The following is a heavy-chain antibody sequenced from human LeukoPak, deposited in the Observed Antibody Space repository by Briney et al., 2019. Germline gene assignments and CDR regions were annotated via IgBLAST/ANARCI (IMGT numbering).Heavy chain of an antibody. CDR2: ISAYNGNT. Sequence: ASVKVSCKASGYTFTSYGISWVRQAPGQGLEWMGWISAYNGNTRYAQKLQGRVTMTTDTSTSTAYMEVRSLRSDDAAVYYCARDRNWGRGYFDLWGRGTLVIVSS. J-gene: IGHJ2*01. V-gene: IGHV1-18*01. D-gene: IGHD7-27*01. CDR1: GYTFTSYG. CDR3: ARDRNWGRGYFDL.